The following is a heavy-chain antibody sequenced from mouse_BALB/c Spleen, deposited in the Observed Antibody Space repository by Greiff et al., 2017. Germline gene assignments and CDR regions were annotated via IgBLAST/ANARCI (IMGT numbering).Heavy chain of an antibody. J-gene: IGHJ3*01. CDR3: ARWLLRAWFAY. D-gene: IGHD2-3*01. CDR1: GFTFSSYA. V-gene: IGHV5-6-5*01. CDR2: ISSGGST. Sequence: EVQGVESGGGLVKPGGSLKLSCAASGFTFSSYAMSWVRQTPEKRLEWVASISSGGSTYYPDSVKGRFTISRDNARNILYLQMSSLRSEDTAMYYCARWLLRAWFAYWGQGTLVTVSA.